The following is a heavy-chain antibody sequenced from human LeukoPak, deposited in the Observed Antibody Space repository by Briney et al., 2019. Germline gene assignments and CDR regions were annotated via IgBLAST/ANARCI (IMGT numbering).Heavy chain of an antibody. CDR3: ARASTYSSGISRY. CDR1: GFTFRSYA. CDR2: VSSNGDST. J-gene: IGHJ4*02. D-gene: IGHD6-19*01. V-gene: IGHV3-64D*09. Sequence: GGSLRLSCSASGFTFRSYAMHWVRQAPGKGLEYVSSVSSNGDSTYYADSVKGRFTISRDNSKNTLYLHMSSLRAEDTAVYYCARASTYSSGISRYWGQGTLVTVSS.